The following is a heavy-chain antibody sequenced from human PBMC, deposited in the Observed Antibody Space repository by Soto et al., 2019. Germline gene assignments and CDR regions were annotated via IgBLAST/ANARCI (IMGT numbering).Heavy chain of an antibody. D-gene: IGHD6-13*01. CDR2: ISYSGST. J-gene: IGHJ4*02. V-gene: IGHV4-30-4*02. Sequence: SETLSLTCTVSGGSISSGNYYWSWIRQPPGKGMEWIGFISYSGSTYYSLSLKSRVTISVDTSKNQFSLNLSSVTAADTAVYYCASHSSHWPFFDFWGQGTLVTVSS. CDR3: ASHSSHWPFFDF. CDR1: GGSISSGNYY.